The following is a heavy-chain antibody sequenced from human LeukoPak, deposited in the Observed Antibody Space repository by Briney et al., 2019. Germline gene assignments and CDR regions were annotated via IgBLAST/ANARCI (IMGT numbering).Heavy chain of an antibody. J-gene: IGHJ4*02. CDR3: ARDGTYCTNGVCFNYFDS. D-gene: IGHD2-8*01. CDR1: GGSISSGGYS. CDR2: IYHSGST. Sequence: SQTLSLTCAVSGGSISSGGYSWSWIRQPPGKGLEWIGYIYHSGSTYYNPSLKSRVTISVDRSKNQFSLRLSSVTAADTAVYYCARDGTYCTNGVCFNYFDSWGQGTLVTVSS. V-gene: IGHV4-30-2*01.